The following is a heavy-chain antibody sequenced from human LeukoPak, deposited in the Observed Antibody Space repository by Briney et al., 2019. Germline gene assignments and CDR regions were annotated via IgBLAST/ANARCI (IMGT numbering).Heavy chain of an antibody. CDR2: ISYDGSNE. Sequence: PGRSLRLSCAASGFTFSSYGIHWVRQAPGKGLEWVALISYDGSNEYYADSVRGRFTISRDNSKSTLYLQMNSLRAEDPAVYYCAKAPPRPRLTDAFDIWGQGTMVTVSS. V-gene: IGHV3-30*18. CDR1: GFTFSSYG. CDR3: AKAPPRPRLTDAFDI. D-gene: IGHD6-19*01. J-gene: IGHJ3*02.